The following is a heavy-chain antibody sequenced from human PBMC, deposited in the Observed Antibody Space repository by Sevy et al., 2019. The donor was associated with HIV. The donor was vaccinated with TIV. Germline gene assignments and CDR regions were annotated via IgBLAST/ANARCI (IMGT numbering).Heavy chain of an antibody. J-gene: IGHJ5*02. D-gene: IGHD6-6*01. CDR1: GYSFTTYW. V-gene: IGHV5-51*01. CDR2: IYPGDSDV. CDR3: ARLGFLGPSIAARPRGKANWLDP. Sequence: GESLKISCKGSGYSFTTYWIVWVRQMPGKGLEWMGIIYPGDSDVRDSPSFQGQVTISADRSSSTAYLPWSSLKASDTAMYYCARLGFLGPSIAARPRGKANWLDPWGQGTLVTVSS.